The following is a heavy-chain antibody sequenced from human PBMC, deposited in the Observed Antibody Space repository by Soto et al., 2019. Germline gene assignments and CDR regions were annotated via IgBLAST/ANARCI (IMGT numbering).Heavy chain of an antibody. Sequence: PGGSLRLSCAASGFTFSNYVMYWVRQAPGKGLEWVSTISGSGSSTYYADSVKGRFTISRDNSKNTLYLQMNSLRDEDTAVYYCEKKAYEKWLDPWGQGTLVTVSS. CDR2: ISGSGSST. V-gene: IGHV3-23*01. J-gene: IGHJ5*02. CDR3: EKKAYEKWLDP. D-gene: IGHD5-12*01. CDR1: GFTFSNYV.